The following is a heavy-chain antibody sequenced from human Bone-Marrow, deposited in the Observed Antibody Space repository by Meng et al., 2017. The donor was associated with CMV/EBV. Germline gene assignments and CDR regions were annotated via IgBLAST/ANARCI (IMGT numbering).Heavy chain of an antibody. V-gene: IGHV1-18*01. CDR2: ISAYNGNT. Sequence: ASVKVSCKASGYTFTSYGISWVRQAPGQGLEWMGWISAYNGNTNYAQKLQGRVTMTTDTSTSTAYMELRSLRSEDTAVYYCARVPVVPAAIKGYYYYYGMDVWGQGTTVTVSS. CDR1: GYTFTSYG. D-gene: IGHD2-2*01. CDR3: ARVPVVPAAIKGYYYYYGMDV. J-gene: IGHJ6*02.